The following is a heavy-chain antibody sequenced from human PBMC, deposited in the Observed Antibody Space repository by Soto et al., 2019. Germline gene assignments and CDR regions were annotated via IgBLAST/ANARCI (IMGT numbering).Heavy chain of an antibody. CDR3: ATLSRQGY. CDR1: GGSFSDYY. Sequence: SETLSLTCAVYGGSFSDYYWSWIRQPPGKGLEWIGEINHTGTTSYNPSLKSRVTISVDTSKNQFSLKLSSVTAADTAVYYCATLSRQGYWGQGTLVTVSS. V-gene: IGHV4-34*01. J-gene: IGHJ4*02. CDR2: INHTGTT.